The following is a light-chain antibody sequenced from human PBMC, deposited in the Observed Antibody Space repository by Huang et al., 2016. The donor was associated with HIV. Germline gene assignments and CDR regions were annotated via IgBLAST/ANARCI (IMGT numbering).Light chain of an antibody. V-gene: IGKV3-20*01. CDR2: GAS. J-gene: IGKJ2*01. CDR3: QQYGSSPYT. Sequence: EIVLTQSPGTLSLSPGERATPSCRASQRVTSKYLAWYPQKPGQAPRLLVYGASSRATGIPDRFSGIGSGTDFTLTISRLEPEEFAVYYCQQYGSSPYTFGQGTKLDIK. CDR1: QRVTSKY.